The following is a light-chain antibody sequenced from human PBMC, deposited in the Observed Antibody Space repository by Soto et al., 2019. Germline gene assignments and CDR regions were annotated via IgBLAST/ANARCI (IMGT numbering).Light chain of an antibody. V-gene: IGKV3-20*01. J-gene: IGKJ1*01. CDR3: HQHGDSPWT. CDR2: ATS. CDR1: QPVGSAY. Sequence: EIVLTQSPGTLSLTPGDSATLSCLASQPVGSAYLAWYRQTLGYAPRPLIYATSSRATGISDRFSGSGSGTEFTLTISRLEPEDFATYYCHQHGDSPWTFGQGTKVDI.